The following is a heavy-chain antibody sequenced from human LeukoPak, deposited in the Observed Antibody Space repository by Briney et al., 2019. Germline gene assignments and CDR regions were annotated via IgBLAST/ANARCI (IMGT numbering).Heavy chain of an antibody. CDR2: TYYRSTWGH. V-gene: IGHV6-1*01. J-gene: IGHJ5*02. CDR1: GDSVSSNSAA. Sequence: SQTLSPTCAISGDSVSSNSAAWNWIRQSPSRGLEWLGRTYYRSTWGHDYALSVKSRITIAPDTSKNQFSLQLNSVTPEDTAVYYCARDILGEGSTWGQGTLVTVSS. CDR3: ARDILGEGST.